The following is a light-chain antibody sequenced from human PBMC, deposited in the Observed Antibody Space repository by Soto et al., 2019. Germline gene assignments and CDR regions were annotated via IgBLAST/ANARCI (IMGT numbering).Light chain of an antibody. V-gene: IGKV3-11*01. Sequence: EIVLTQSPANLSLSPGEGATLSCRASQSVSSYLAWYQHKPGQAPRLLIYDASNRATGIPARFSGSGSGTDFTLTISSLAPEDFAVYYCQQRSNWPPERTFGGGTKVEIK. CDR3: QQRSNWPPERT. CDR1: QSVSSY. CDR2: DAS. J-gene: IGKJ4*01.